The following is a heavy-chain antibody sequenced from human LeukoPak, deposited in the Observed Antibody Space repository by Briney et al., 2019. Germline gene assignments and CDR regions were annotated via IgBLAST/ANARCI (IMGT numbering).Heavy chain of an antibody. D-gene: IGHD6-13*01. Sequence: GASVKVSCKASGYTFTGYYMHWVRQAPGQGLEWMGWINPNSGGTNYAQKFQGRVTMTRDTSISTAYMELSRLRSDDTAVYYCAREKGGTHTPSSSSYARNWGQGTLVTVSS. CDR2: INPNSGGT. V-gene: IGHV1-2*02. CDR3: AREKGGTHTPSSSSYARN. J-gene: IGHJ4*02. CDR1: GYTFTGYY.